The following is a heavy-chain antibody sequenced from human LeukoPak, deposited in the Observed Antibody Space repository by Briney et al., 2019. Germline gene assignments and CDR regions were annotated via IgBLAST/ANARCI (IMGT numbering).Heavy chain of an antibody. CDR2: ISSNGGST. V-gene: IGHV3-64D*06. J-gene: IGHJ4*02. Sequence: GGSLKLSCAASGFTFSSYAMHWVRQAPGKGLEYVSAISSNGGSTYYADSVKGRFTISRDNSKNTLYLQMSSLRAEDTAVYYCVKADYYDSSGYFGGDWGQGTLVTVSS. CDR3: VKADYYDSSGYFGGD. CDR1: GFTFSSYA. D-gene: IGHD3-22*01.